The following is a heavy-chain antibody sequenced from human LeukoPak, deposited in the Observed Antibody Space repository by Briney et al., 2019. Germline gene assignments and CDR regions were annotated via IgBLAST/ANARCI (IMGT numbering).Heavy chain of an antibody. CDR2: IIPIFGTA. CDR3: ARGGSLYCSGGSCYWFDP. V-gene: IGHV1-69*01. D-gene: IGHD2-15*01. J-gene: IGHJ5*02. CDR1: GGTFSSYA. Sequence: SVKVSCKASGGTFSSYAISWVRQAPGQGLEWMGGIIPIFGTANYAQKFQGRVTITADESTSTAYMELSSLRSEDTAVYYCARGGSLYCSGGSCYWFDPWGQGTLVTVSS.